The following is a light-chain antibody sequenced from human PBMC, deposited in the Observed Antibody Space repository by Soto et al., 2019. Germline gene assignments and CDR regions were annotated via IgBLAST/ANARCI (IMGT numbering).Light chain of an antibody. CDR2: DAS. J-gene: IGKJ5*01. CDR3: QQRSNWPLIT. CDR1: QSVSSY. Sequence: EIVITQSPATLSVSPWGRATVPCKASQSVSSYLAWYQQKPGQAPRLLIYDASNRATGSPARFSGSGSGTDFTLTISSLEPEDFAVYYCQQRSNWPLITFGQGTRLEIK. V-gene: IGKV3-11*01.